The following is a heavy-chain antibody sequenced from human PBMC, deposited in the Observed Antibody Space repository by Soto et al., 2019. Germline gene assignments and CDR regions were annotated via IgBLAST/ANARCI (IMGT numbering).Heavy chain of an antibody. J-gene: IGHJ5*02. Sequence: TSETLSLTCSVSGDSISNLDYFWAWIRQPPGQALEYIGYIYKSATTYYNPSFESRVAISVDTSKNQFSLKLSSVTAADTAVYYCARVPAAGTFFWFDPWGQGTLVTVSS. CDR1: GDSISNLDYF. CDR3: ARVPAAGTFFWFDP. CDR2: IYKSATT. D-gene: IGHD6-13*01. V-gene: IGHV4-30-4*01.